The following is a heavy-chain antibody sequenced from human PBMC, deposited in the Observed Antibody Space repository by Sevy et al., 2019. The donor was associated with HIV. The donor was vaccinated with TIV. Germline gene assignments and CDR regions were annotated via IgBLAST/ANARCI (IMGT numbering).Heavy chain of an antibody. CDR3: AQDYSTGWYGYYYGMDV. V-gene: IGHV3-30*02. CDR1: GFIFSSFG. D-gene: IGHD6-19*01. J-gene: IGHJ6*02. Sequence: GGSLRLSCAASGFIFSSFGMHWVRQAPGKGLEWVAFIHYKGSDKYYADAVKGRYTISRDNSKNTVYLQMSSLRAEDTAVYYCAQDYSTGWYGYYYGMDVRGQGTTVTVSS. CDR2: IHYKGSDK.